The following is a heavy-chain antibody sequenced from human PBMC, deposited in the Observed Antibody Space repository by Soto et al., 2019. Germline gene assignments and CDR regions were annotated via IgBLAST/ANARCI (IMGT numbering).Heavy chain of an antibody. V-gene: IGHV3-11*06. CDR2: ISSTSRHT. J-gene: IGHJ4*02. D-gene: IGHD6-13*01. CDR1: GFTFSDYY. Sequence: GGSLRLSCAASGFTFSDYYVTWIRQAPGKGLEWLSYISSTSRHTDYANSVKGRFTISRDNANNSLYLRMNSLRVDDTAVYFCARAASAAGSRYFDFWGQGALVTVSS. CDR3: ARAASAAGSRYFDF.